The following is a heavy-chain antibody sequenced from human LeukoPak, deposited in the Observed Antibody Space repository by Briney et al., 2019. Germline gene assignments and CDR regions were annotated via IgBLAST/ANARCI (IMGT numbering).Heavy chain of an antibody. CDR3: ARGFEFGGSWYVLGVDY. Sequence: GSVKVSCKASGYTFTCYYMHWVRQAPGQGLEWMGRINSNSGGTTSAQKFQGRVTMTRDTSISTAYKELSRLRSDDTAVYYCARGFEFGGSWYVLGVDYWGQGTLVTVSS. D-gene: IGHD6-13*01. V-gene: IGHV1-2*06. CDR1: GYTFTCYY. CDR2: INSNSGGT. J-gene: IGHJ4*02.